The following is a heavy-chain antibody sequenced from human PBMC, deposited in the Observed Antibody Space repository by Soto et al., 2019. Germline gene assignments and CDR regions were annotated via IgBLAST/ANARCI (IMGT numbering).Heavy chain of an antibody. D-gene: IGHD3-9*01. J-gene: IGHJ4*02. CDR2: MNPNSGNT. Sequence: ASVKVSCKTSGYTFTSHDINWVRQATGQGLEWMGWMNPNSGNTGYGEKFQGRVSMTRSTSISTAYMELSSLKTEDTAIYYCRRVRDWVIDYWGQGTLVTVSS. V-gene: IGHV1-8*01. CDR3: RRVRDWVIDY. CDR1: GYTFTSHD.